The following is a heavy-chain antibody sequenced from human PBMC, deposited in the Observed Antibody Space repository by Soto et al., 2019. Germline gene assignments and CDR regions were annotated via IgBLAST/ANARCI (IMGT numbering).Heavy chain of an antibody. D-gene: IGHD5-18*01. CDR3: ARDRPVDTAMPRYYYYGMDV. V-gene: IGHV4-59*01. CDR2: IYYSGST. CDR1: GGSISSYY. Sequence: PSETLSLTCTVSGGSISSYYWSWIRQPPGKGLEWIGYIYYSGSTNYNPSLKSRVTISVDTSKNQFSLKLSSVTAADTAVYYCARDRPVDTAMPRYYYYGMDVWGQGTTVTVSS. J-gene: IGHJ6*02.